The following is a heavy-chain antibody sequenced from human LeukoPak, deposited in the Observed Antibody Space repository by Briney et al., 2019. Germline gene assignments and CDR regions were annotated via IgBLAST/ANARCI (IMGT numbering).Heavy chain of an antibody. D-gene: IGHD3-22*01. Sequence: ASVKVSCKASGYTFTGYYMHWVRQAPGQGLEWMGWINPNSGGTNYAQKFQGRVTMTRDTSISTAYMELSRLRSDDTAVYYCAREVSYYYDSSGYLDYWGQGTLVTVSS. J-gene: IGHJ4*02. V-gene: IGHV1-2*02. CDR3: AREVSYYYDSSGYLDY. CDR2: INPNSGGT. CDR1: GYTFTGYY.